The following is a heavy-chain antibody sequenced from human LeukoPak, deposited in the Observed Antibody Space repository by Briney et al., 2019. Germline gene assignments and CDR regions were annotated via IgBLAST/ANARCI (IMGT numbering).Heavy chain of an antibody. D-gene: IGHD3-10*01. V-gene: IGHV4-31*02. CDR1: GFTFSDYY. CDR2: IYYSGST. Sequence: LRLSCAASGFTFSDYYMSWIRQHPGKGLEWIGYIYYSGSTYYNPSLKSRVTISVDTSKNQFSLKLSSVTAADTAVYYCARGGYYGSGSNFDYWGQGTLVTVSS. CDR3: ARGGYYGSGSNFDY. J-gene: IGHJ4*02.